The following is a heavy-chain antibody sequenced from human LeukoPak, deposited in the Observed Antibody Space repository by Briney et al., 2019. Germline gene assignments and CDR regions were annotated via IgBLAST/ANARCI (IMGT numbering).Heavy chain of an antibody. CDR2: IYSGGST. CDR1: GFTVSSNY. D-gene: IGHD6-19*01. J-gene: IGHJ4*02. V-gene: IGHV3-53*04. Sequence: GGSLRLSCAASGFTVSSNYMSWVRQAPGKGLEWASVIYSGGSTYYADSVKGRFTTSRHNSKNTLYLQMNSLRAEDTAVYYCARAPEWLIFDYWGQGTLVTVSS. CDR3: ARAPEWLIFDY.